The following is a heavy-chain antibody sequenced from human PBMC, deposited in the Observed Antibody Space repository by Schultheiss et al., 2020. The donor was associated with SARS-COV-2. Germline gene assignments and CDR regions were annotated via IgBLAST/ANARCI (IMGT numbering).Heavy chain of an antibody. D-gene: IGHD6-19*01. CDR3: ARAFGSVAGPVHLDY. CDR1: GGSISSSSYY. Sequence: SETLSLTCTVSGGSISSSSYYWGWIRQPPGKGLEWIGYIYYSGSTNYNPSLKSRVTISVDTSKNQFSLKLSSVTAADTAVYYCARAFGSVAGPVHLDYWGQGTLVTVSS. V-gene: IGHV4-61*05. J-gene: IGHJ4*02. CDR2: IYYSGST.